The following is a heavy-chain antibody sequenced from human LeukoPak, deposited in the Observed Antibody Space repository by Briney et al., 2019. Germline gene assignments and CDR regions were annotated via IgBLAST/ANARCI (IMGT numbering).Heavy chain of an antibody. Sequence: GASVKVSCKASGYTFTGYYVHWVRQAPGQGLEWMGWINPNSAGTNYAQKFQGSGTMTRDTSISTAYMELTRLRSDDAAVYHCATVPERRFLEWLPLVYWGQGTLVTVSS. J-gene: IGHJ4*02. CDR3: ATVPERRFLEWLPLVY. V-gene: IGHV1-2*02. D-gene: IGHD3-3*01. CDR2: INPNSAGT. CDR1: GYTFTGYY.